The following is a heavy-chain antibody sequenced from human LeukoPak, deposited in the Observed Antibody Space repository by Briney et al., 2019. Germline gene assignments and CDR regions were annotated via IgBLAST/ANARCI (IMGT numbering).Heavy chain of an antibody. CDR2: ISGSGGNT. D-gene: IGHD3-9*01. Sequence: GGSLRLSCADSGFTFSSYAMSWVRQAPGKGLEWVSSISGSGGNTYYADSVKGRFTISRDNSKNMLYLQMNSLRAEDTAVYYCAKSPTELRYFDWLGSFDPWGQGTLVTVSS. CDR3: AKSPTELRYFDWLGSFDP. V-gene: IGHV3-23*01. CDR1: GFTFSSYA. J-gene: IGHJ5*02.